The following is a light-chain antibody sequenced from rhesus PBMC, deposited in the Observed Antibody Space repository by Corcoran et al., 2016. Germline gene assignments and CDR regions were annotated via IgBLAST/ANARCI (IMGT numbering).Light chain of an antibody. Sequence: DIQMTQSPSSLSASVGDRVTSTCRASENVNNYLHWYQQKPGKAPKLLIYAASNLQSGVPSRFSGSGSCTNYTFTISSLQPEDVATYYFHHSYDTPFTFGPGTKLDIK. CDR2: AAS. V-gene: IGKV1-74*01. J-gene: IGKJ3*01. CDR1: ENVNNY. CDR3: HHSYDTPFT.